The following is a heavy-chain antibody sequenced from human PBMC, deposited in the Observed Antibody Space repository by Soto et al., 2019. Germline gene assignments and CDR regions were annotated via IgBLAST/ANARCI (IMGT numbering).Heavy chain of an antibody. J-gene: IGHJ6*02. CDR1: GGSISSGGYS. Sequence: TLSLTCTVSGGSISSGGYSWTWIRQSPGKGLEWIGYTYQSGSAYYNPSLKSRVTISVDRSKDQFSLNLTSVTAADTAVYYCARDYYGMDVWGQGTTVTVSS. CDR2: TYQSGSA. CDR3: ARDYYGMDV. V-gene: IGHV4-30-2*06.